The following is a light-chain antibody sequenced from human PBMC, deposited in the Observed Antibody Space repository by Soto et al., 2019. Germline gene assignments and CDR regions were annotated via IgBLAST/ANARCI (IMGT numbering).Light chain of an antibody. V-gene: IGKV3-11*01. CDR1: QRFKAF. Sequence: EIVLRQSPATLSLSTGERATLSGRASQRFKAFLFWYQPRPGPAPRLLIYDASHRAAGIPARFSGSGFGTDFTLTISSLEPEVAAVYYCQQRSNWPPITFGEGTRLEIK. CDR3: QQRSNWPPIT. CDR2: DAS. J-gene: IGKJ5*01.